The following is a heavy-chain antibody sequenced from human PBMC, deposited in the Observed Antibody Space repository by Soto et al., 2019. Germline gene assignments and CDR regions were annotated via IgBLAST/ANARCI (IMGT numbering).Heavy chain of an antibody. J-gene: IGHJ4*02. CDR2: ISYDGSNK. CDR3: ATSTVVTAIGAFDY. D-gene: IGHD2-21*02. CDR1: GFTFSRDG. Sequence: SLSLSCSASGFTFSRDGMSWVRQAPGKGLEWVAVISYDGSNKYYADSVKGRFTISRDNSKNTLYLQMNSLRAEDTAVYYCATSTVVTAIGAFDYWGQGTLVTVSS. V-gene: IGHV3-30*03.